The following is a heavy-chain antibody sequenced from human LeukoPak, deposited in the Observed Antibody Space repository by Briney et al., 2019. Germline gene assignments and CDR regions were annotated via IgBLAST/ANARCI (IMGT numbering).Heavy chain of an antibody. CDR1: GYTFGVYA. CDR2: IRSKAYGGTT. Sequence: PGGSPRLSCTAPGYTFGVYAMSSVRPAPRKGRGRVGFIRSKAYGGTTEYAASVKGRFTISRDDSKSIAYLQMNSLKTEDTAVYYCTRTRCSGGSCYFDYWGQGTLVTVSS. J-gene: IGHJ4*02. V-gene: IGHV3-49*04. CDR3: TRTRCSGGSCYFDY. D-gene: IGHD2-15*01.